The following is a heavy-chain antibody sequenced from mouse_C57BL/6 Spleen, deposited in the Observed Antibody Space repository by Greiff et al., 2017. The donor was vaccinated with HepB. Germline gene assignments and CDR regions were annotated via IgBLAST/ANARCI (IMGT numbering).Heavy chain of an antibody. CDR3: ARDYGDGYLDY. CDR2: ISDGGSYT. J-gene: IGHJ2*01. D-gene: IGHD2-3*01. CDR1: GFTFSSYA. V-gene: IGHV5-4*01. Sequence: EVHLVESGGGLVKPGGSLKLSCAASGFTFSSYAMSWVRQTPEKRLEWVATISDGGSYTYYPDNVKGRFTISRDNAKNNLYLQMSHLKSEDTAMYYCARDYGDGYLDYWGQGTTLTVSS.